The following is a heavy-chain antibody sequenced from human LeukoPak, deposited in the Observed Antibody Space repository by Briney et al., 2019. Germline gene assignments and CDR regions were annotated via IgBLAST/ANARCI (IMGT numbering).Heavy chain of an antibody. CDR1: GFTFSSYW. V-gene: IGHV3-74*01. J-gene: IGHJ6*03. CDR2: INSDGSST. Sequence: GGSLRLSCAASGFTFSSYWMHWVRQAPGKGLVWVSRINSDGSSTSYADSVKGRFTISRDNAKNTLYLQMNSLRAADTAVYYCARVAPGIAVGYYYYYYMDVWGKGTTVTVSS. D-gene: IGHD6-19*01. CDR3: ARVAPGIAVGYYYYYYMDV.